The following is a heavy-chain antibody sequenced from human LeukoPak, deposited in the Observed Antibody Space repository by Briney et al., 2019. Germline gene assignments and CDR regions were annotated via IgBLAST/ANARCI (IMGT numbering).Heavy chain of an antibody. CDR1: DYSISSGYY. Sequence: SETLSLTCAVSDYSISSGYYWGWIRQPPGKGLAWIGSMYHSGTTYYNPSLKSRVTISVDTSKNQFSLKLTSVTPADTAVYYCARNYPPELFDYWGQGILVTVSS. D-gene: IGHD1-26*01. CDR2: MYHSGTT. V-gene: IGHV4-38-2*01. J-gene: IGHJ4*02. CDR3: ARNYPPELFDY.